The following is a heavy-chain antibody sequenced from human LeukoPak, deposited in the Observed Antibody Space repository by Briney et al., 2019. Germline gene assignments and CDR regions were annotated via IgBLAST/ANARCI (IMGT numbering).Heavy chain of an antibody. CDR1: GGSISSYY. D-gene: IGHD4-11*01. J-gene: IGHJ5*02. CDR3: ARNDYSNYYLPFFDP. Sequence: SETLSLTCTVSGGSISSYYWSWIRQPPEKGLEWIGYIYYSGSTNYNPSLKSRVTISVDTSKNQFSLKLGSVTAADTAVYYCARNDYSNYYLPFFDPWGQGTLVTVSS. V-gene: IGHV4-59*01. CDR2: IYYSGST.